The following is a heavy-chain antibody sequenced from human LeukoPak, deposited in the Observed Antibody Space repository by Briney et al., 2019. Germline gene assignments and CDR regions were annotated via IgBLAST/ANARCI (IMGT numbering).Heavy chain of an antibody. Sequence: ASVKVSCKASGYTFTSYAMNWVRQAPGQGLEWMGWISTNTGNPTYAQGFTGRFVFSLDTSVSTAYLQISSLKAEDTAVYYCARDSRTVLLWFGEPKRTTAEYFQHWGQGTLVTVSS. D-gene: IGHD3-10*01. V-gene: IGHV7-4-1*02. J-gene: IGHJ1*01. CDR2: ISTNTGNP. CDR3: ARDSRTVLLWFGEPKRTTAEYFQH. CDR1: GYTFTSYA.